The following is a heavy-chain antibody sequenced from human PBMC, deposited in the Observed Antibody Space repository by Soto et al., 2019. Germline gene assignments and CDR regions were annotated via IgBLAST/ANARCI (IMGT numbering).Heavy chain of an antibody. D-gene: IGHD1-26*01. CDR2: MSGSGDTI. J-gene: IGHJ6*02. Sequence: PGGSLRLSCAASGFTFSDYYMSWIRQAPGKGLEWLSYMSGSGDTIYYADSVKGRFTISRDNANNSLFLQMSSLRAEDTAVYYCVRDVAATTYHYYYDGMDVWGQGTTVTVSS. V-gene: IGHV3-11*01. CDR3: VRDVAATTYHYYYDGMDV. CDR1: GFTFSDYY.